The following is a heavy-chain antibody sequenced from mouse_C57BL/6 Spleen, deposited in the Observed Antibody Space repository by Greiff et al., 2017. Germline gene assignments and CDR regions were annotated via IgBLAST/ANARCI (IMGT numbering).Heavy chain of an antibody. J-gene: IGHJ3*01. CDR2: IDPETGGT. CDR3: TRTLYYGSSYWFAY. CDR1: GYTFTDYE. V-gene: IGHV1-15*01. D-gene: IGHD1-1*01. Sequence: QVQLQQSGAELVRPGASVTLSCKASGYTFTDYEMHWVKQTPVHGLEWIGAIDPETGGTAYNQKFKGKAILTADKSSSTAYMELRSLTPEDSAVYYCTRTLYYGSSYWFAYWGQGTLVTVSA.